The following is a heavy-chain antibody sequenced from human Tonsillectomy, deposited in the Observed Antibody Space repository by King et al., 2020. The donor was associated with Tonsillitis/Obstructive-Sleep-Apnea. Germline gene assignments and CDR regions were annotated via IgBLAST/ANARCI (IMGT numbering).Heavy chain of an antibody. Sequence: EVQLVESGGGLIKPGGSLRLSCAVSGFTFSNAWMSWVRQAPGKGLEWVGRIKSKTDGGTTDNAAPVKVRLTISRDDSKNTLYLQMNSLKTEDTTVYYCPGYNQFDYWGQGTLVTVSS. CDR1: GFTFSNAW. CDR3: PGYNQFDY. CDR2: IKSKTDGGTT. D-gene: IGHD1-1*01. J-gene: IGHJ4*02. V-gene: IGHV3-15*01.